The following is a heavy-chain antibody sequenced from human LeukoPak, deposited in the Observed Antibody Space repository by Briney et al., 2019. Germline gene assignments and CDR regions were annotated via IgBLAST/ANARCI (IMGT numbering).Heavy chain of an antibody. D-gene: IGHD3-10*01. CDR3: ARQKDYYGSGPYYYGMDV. J-gene: IGHJ6*02. V-gene: IGHV4-59*08. CDR2: IYYSGST. Sequence: SETLSLTCTVSGGSISSYYWSWIRQPPGKGLEWIGYIYYSGSTNYNPSLKSRVTISVDTSKNQFSLKLSSVTAADTAVYYCARQKDYYGSGPYYYGMDVWGQGTTVTVS. CDR1: GGSISSYY.